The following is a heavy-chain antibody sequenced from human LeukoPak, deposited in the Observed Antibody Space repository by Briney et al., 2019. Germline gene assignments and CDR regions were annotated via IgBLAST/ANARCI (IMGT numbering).Heavy chain of an antibody. CDR1: GYTCNDYY. CDR3: ARAGTVMLLDY. J-gene: IGHJ4*02. V-gene: IGHV1-2*02. CDR2: INPKNGDT. Sequence: ASVKVSCKASGYTCNDYYLHWVRQPPGQGLEWMGWINPKNGDTNFAHRFQGRVSMTRDMSINTAYMDLSSLRSDDTAVYLCARAGTVMLLDYWGQGTLVTVSA. D-gene: IGHD3-16*01.